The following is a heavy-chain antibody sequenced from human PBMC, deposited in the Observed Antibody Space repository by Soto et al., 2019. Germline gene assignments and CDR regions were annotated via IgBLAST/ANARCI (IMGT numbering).Heavy chain of an antibody. CDR2: ISSGRPDI. V-gene: IGHV3-21*01. CDR3: ARDHLGIAAGDFDL. D-gene: IGHD6-19*01. CDR1: GFSFDTYN. J-gene: IGHJ4*02. Sequence: GGSLRLSCAASGFSFDTYNMNWVRQAPGKGLEWVSSISSGRPDIFYADSVRGRFTISRDDAKKSPFLQMNSLRADDTAVYYCARDHLGIAAGDFDLWGQGTLVTVSS.